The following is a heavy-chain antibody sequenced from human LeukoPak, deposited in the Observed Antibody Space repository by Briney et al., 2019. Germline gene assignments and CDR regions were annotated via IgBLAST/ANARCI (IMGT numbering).Heavy chain of an antibody. D-gene: IGHD1-26*01. CDR3: ATLGRAAGNAFDI. Sequence: SETLSLTCSVSGDSISFHFCSWIRQPPGKGLEWIGHTYYGGSTDYNPSLASRVTVSADTSKNQFSLKLSSVTAADTAVYYCATLGRAAGNAFDIWGQATVVIVSS. CDR1: GDSISFHF. V-gene: IGHV4-59*11. CDR2: TYYGGST. J-gene: IGHJ3*02.